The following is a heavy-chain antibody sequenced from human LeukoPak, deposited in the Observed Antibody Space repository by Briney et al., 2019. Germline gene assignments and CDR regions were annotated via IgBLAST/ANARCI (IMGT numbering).Heavy chain of an antibody. Sequence: GRSLRLSCAASGFTFSSYGMHWVRQAPGKGLEWVAVISYDGSNKYYADSVKGRFTISGDNSKSTLYLQMNSLRAEDTAVYYCANLNSGYDFVYPPYDYWGQGTLVTVSS. CDR3: ANLNSGYDFVYPPYDY. CDR2: ISYDGSNK. D-gene: IGHD5-12*01. CDR1: GFTFSSYG. V-gene: IGHV3-30*18. J-gene: IGHJ4*02.